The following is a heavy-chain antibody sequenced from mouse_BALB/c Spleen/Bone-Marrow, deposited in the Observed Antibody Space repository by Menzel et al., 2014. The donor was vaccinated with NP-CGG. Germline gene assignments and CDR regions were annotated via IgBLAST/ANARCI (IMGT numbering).Heavy chain of an antibody. CDR3: ARGHDY. Sequence: EVQLVESGGGLVQPGGSLKLSCAASGFTFSSYGTSWVRQTPDKRLELVATINTNGGNTYYPDSVKGRFTISRDNAKNTLYLQMSSLKSEDTAMYYCARGHDYWGQGTTLTASS. J-gene: IGHJ2*01. V-gene: IGHV5-6-3*01. CDR2: INTNGGNT. CDR1: GFTFSSYG.